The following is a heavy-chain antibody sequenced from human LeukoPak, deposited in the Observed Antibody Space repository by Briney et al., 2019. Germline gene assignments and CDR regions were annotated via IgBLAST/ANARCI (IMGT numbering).Heavy chain of an antibody. CDR3: ARPGSYYDFWSGYYISAADNWFDP. D-gene: IGHD3-3*01. V-gene: IGHV4-34*01. CDR2: INHSGST. CDR1: GGSFSGYY. J-gene: IGHJ5*02. Sequence: SETLSLTCAVYGGSFSGYYWSWIRQPPGKGLEWIGEINHSGSTNYNPSLKSRVTISVDTSKNQFSLKLSSVTAADTAVYYCARPGSYYDFWSGYYISAADNWFDPWGQGTLVTVSS.